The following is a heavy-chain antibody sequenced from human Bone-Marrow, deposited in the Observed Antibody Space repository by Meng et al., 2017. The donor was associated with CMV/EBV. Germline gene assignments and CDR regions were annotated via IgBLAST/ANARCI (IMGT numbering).Heavy chain of an antibody. V-gene: IGHV4-34*01. CDR3: ARASSGVYQLRGAFDI. CDR1: GGSFSGYY. D-gene: IGHD2-2*01. J-gene: IGHJ3*02. CDR2: INHSGST. Sequence: SETLSLTCAVYGGSFSGYYWSWIRQPPGKGLEWIGEINHSGSTNYNPSLKSRVTISVDTSKNQFSLKLSSVTAADTAVYYCARASSGVYQLRGAFDIWGQGTMVTVSS.